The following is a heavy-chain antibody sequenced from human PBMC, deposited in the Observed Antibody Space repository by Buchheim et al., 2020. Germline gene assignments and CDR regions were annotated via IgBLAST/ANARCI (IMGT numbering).Heavy chain of an antibody. Sequence: EVQLLESGGGLVQPGGSLRLSCAASGLTFSTSAMSWVRQAPGEGLEWVSTISITGGTTYYADSVKGRFTISRDTSKNTLYLQMNSLRAEDTAVCYCVGGKLTGRFDYWGQGTL. CDR3: VGGKLTGRFDY. D-gene: IGHD7-27*01. CDR1: GLTFSTSA. V-gene: IGHV3-23*01. J-gene: IGHJ4*02. CDR2: ISITGGTT.